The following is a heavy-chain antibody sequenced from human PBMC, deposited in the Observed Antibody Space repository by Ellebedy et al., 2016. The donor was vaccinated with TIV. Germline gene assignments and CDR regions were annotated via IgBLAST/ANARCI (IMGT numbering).Heavy chain of an antibody. CDR2: IYPRDSDT. CDR1: GYTFTNYW. CDR3: ARMVYGSGWDGYFDP. Sequence: ASVKVSCKTSGYTFTNYWIAWVRQRPGKGLEWMGFIYPRDSDTRYSPSSQGQVTISADKSISTVYLQWRSLQASDTGVFYCARMVYGSGWDGYFDPWGQGTLVTVSP. V-gene: IGHV5-51*01. D-gene: IGHD6-19*01. J-gene: IGHJ5*02.